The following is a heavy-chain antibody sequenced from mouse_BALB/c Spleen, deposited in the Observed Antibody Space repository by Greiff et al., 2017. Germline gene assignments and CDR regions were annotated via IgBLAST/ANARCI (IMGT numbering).Heavy chain of an antibody. CDR1: GYSITSDYA. D-gene: IGHD2-14*01. CDR3: APYYRYDSWFAY. J-gene: IGHJ3*01. Sequence: VQLKESGPGLVKPSQSLSLTCTVTGYSITSDYAWNWIRQFPGNKLEWMGYISYSGSTSYNPSLKSRISITRDTSKNQFFLQLNSVTTEDTATYYCAPYYRYDSWFAYWGQGTLVTVSA. V-gene: IGHV3-2*02. CDR2: ISYSGST.